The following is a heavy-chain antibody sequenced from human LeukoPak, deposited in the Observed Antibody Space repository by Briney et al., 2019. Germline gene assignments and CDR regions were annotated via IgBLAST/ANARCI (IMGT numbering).Heavy chain of an antibody. D-gene: IGHD6-13*01. Sequence: SSETLSLTCTVSGGSISSYYWSWIRQPPGKGLEWIGSIYYSGSTYYNPSLKSRVTISVDTSKSQFSLKLSSVTAADTAVYYCARGLMTAAATFDYWGQGTLVTVSS. J-gene: IGHJ4*02. V-gene: IGHV4-39*01. CDR3: ARGLMTAAATFDY. CDR2: IYYSGST. CDR1: GGSISSYY.